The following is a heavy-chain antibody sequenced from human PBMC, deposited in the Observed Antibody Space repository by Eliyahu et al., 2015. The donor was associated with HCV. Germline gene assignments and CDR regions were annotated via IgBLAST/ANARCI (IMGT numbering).Heavy chain of an antibody. CDR2: IYSGGST. CDR3: ARDWDYRRFDY. D-gene: IGHD4-11*01. V-gene: IGHV3-66*01. J-gene: IGHJ4*02. Sequence: EVQLVESGGGLVQPGGSLRLSCAASGFTVSSNYMSWVRQAPGKGLEWVSVIYSGGSTXYADSVKGRFTISRDNSKNTLYLQMNSLRAEDTAVYYCARDWDYRRFDYWGQGTLVTVSS. CDR1: GFTVSSNY.